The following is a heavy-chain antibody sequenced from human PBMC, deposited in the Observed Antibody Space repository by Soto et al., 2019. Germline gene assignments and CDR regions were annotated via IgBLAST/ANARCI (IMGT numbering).Heavy chain of an antibody. CDR1: GGSINSYC. CDR3: ARPRRNTVATFYFDN. Sequence: QVQLQESGPGLVKPSETLSLTCTVSGGSINSYCWSWIRQPPGQGLEWIAYIFDSGNANYNPSLQSRVTISVDTSKNQFSLKLTSVTAADTAVYDCARPRRNTVATFYFDNWGQGALVTVSS. V-gene: IGHV4-59*08. D-gene: IGHD5-12*01. CDR2: IFDSGNA. J-gene: IGHJ4*02.